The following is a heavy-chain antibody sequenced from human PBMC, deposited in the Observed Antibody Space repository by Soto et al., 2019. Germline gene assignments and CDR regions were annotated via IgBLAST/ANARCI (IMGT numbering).Heavy chain of an antibody. J-gene: IGHJ3*02. Sequence: TGGSLSLSWAASGFTFSSYDMSWVRQAPGKGLEWVSTILVDGRTFYVDSVKGRFTISRDSSQNTVYLQMNSLTAGDTALYYCAKATATGGGAFDICGQGTMVTVSS. CDR1: GFTFSSYD. CDR2: ILVDGRT. V-gene: IGHV3-23*01. D-gene: IGHD2-8*02. CDR3: AKATATGGGAFDI.